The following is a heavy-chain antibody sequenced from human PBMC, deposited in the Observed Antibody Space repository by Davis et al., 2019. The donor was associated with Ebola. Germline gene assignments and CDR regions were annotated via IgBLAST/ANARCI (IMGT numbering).Heavy chain of an antibody. D-gene: IGHD7-27*01. V-gene: IGHV4-59*08. J-gene: IGHJ2*01. CDR1: GGSISSYY. Sequence: MPSETLSLTCTVSGGSISSYYWSWIRQPPGKGLEWIGYIYYSGSTNYNPSLKSRVTISVDTSKNQFSLKLSSVTAADTAVYYCARPGDNWYFDLWGRGTLVTVSS. CDR2: IYYSGST. CDR3: ARPGDNWYFDL.